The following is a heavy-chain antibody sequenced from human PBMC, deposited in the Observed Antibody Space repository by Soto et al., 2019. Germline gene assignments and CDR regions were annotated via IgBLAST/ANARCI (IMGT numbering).Heavy chain of an antibody. CDR1: GYTFTSYG. V-gene: IGHV1-18*01. D-gene: IGHD2-15*01. Sequence: GASVKVSCKASGYTFTSYGIIWVRQAPGQGLEWMGWISAYNGNTNYAQKLQGRVTMTTDTSTSTAYMELRSLRSDDTAVYYCARVVDIVVVVAAANNWFDPWGQGTLVTVSS. CDR3: ARVVDIVVVVAAANNWFDP. CDR2: ISAYNGNT. J-gene: IGHJ5*02.